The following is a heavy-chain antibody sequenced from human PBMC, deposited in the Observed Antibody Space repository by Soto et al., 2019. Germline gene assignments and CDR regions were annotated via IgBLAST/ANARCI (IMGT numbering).Heavy chain of an antibody. D-gene: IGHD6-13*01. Sequence: GGSLRLSCAASGFTFSSYAMTWVRQAPGKGLEWVSSITSSGGATYYADSVRGRFTISRDNSKNTLYLQMNSLRAEETALYYCAKGDYTSSWYGQHWGQGTLVTVSS. J-gene: IGHJ1*01. V-gene: IGHV3-23*01. CDR3: AKGDYTSSWYGQH. CDR2: ITSSGGAT. CDR1: GFTFSSYA.